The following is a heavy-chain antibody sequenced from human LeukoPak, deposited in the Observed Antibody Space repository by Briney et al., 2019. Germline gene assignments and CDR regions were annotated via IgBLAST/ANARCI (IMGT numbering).Heavy chain of an antibody. CDR1: GYTFSSYS. J-gene: IGHJ4*02. V-gene: IGHV3-21*01. Sequence: GGSLRLSCAASGYTFSSYSMNWVRQAPGKGLEWVSSISSSSSYIYYADSVKGRFTISRDNAKNSLYLQMNSLRAEDTAVYYCARDSSGYGDYVDYWGQGTLVTVSS. CDR3: ARDSSGYGDYVDY. CDR2: ISSSSSYI. D-gene: IGHD5-12*01.